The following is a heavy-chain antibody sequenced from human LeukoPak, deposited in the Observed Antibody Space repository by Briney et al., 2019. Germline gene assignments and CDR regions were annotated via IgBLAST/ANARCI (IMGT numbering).Heavy chain of an antibody. CDR3: ARGYRGPCNY. CDR1: GFTFSNYW. CDR2: INSDGNRT. Sequence: GGSLRLSCAASGFTFSNYWMHWVRQAPGKGLVWVSRINSDGNRTNYADFVKGRFTISRDNAKNLLYLQMNSLRAEDTAVYYCARGYRGPCNYWGQGTLVTVSS. V-gene: IGHV3-74*01. D-gene: IGHD5-12*01. J-gene: IGHJ4*02.